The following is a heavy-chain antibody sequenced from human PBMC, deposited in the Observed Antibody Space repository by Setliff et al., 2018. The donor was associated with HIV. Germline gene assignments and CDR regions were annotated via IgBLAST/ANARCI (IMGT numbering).Heavy chain of an antibody. J-gene: IGHJ4*02. CDR2: IEHDGSKK. V-gene: IGHV3-11*04. CDR1: GFTFSDYY. CDR3: ARDRYSGSSTDY. D-gene: IGHD1-26*01. Sequence: GESLKISCAASGFTFSDYYMTWIRQAPGKGLEWVTFIEHDGSKKFYADSVKGRFTISRDNVKNSLYLQMNSLRAEDTAVYYCARDRYSGSSTDYWGQGTLVTVSS.